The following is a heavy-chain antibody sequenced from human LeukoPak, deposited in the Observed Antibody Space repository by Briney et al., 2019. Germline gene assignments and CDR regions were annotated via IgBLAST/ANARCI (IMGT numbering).Heavy chain of an antibody. CDR3: AKDTVSRTIFGVVTPSYFDY. J-gene: IGHJ4*02. CDR1: GFTFSSYG. Sequence: GSLRLSCAASGFTFSSYGMHWVRQAPGKGLEWVAFIRYDGSNKYYADSVKGRFTISRDNSKNTLYLQMNSLRAEDTAVYYCAKDTVSRTIFGVVTPSYFDYWGQGTLVTVSS. CDR2: IRYDGSNK. V-gene: IGHV3-30*02. D-gene: IGHD3-3*01.